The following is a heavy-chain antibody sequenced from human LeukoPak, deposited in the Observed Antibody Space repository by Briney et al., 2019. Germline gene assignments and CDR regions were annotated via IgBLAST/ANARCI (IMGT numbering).Heavy chain of an antibody. D-gene: IGHD3-10*01. J-gene: IGHJ3*02. CDR1: GFTFSSYW. CDR3: STGSGHAFDI. Sequence: GGSLRLSCAASGFTFSSYWMHWVRQVPGKGLVWVSRMNSDGSSTSYADSVKGRFTISRDNAKNTLYVQMNSLRAEDTAVYYCSTGSGHAFDIWGRGTMATVSS. V-gene: IGHV3-74*01. CDR2: MNSDGSST.